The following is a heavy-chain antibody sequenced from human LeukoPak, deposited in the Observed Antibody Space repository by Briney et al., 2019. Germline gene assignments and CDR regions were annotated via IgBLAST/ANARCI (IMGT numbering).Heavy chain of an antibody. CDR3: ARDRGYDILTGLHYGMDV. V-gene: IGHV3-74*01. CDR2: INSDGSST. J-gene: IGHJ6*02. CDR1: GFSVSGNW. Sequence: GGSLRLSCAASGFSVSGNWMHWVRQAPGKGLVWVSRINSDGSSTNYADSVRGRFTISRDNAKNSLYLQMNSLRAEDTAVYYCARDRGYDILTGLHYGMDVWGQGTTVTISS. D-gene: IGHD3-9*01.